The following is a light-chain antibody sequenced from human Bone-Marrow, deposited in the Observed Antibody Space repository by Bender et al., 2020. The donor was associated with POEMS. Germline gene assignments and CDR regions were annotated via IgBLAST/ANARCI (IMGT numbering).Light chain of an antibody. J-gene: IGLJ3*02. Sequence: QSVLTQPPSVSGAPGQTVTISCTGTSSNMGAGYGVNWYQQLPGTAPKLLIYNNENRPSGVPDRISGSKSGTSASLAITGLQAEDEADYYCQSYDISLSGRVFSGG. V-gene: IGLV1-40*01. CDR1: SSNMGAGYG. CDR2: NNE. CDR3: QSYDISLSGRV.